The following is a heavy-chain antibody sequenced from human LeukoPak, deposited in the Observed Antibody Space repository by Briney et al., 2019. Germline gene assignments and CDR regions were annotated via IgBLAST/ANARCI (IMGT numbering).Heavy chain of an antibody. Sequence: GGSLRLSCAASGFTFSSYAITWVRQAPGKGLEWVSTISASGGTTYYADSVKGRFTISRDNSKDTLHLQMNSPRAEDTAVYYCARDVPHNWFDTWGQGTLVTVSS. V-gene: IGHV3-23*01. J-gene: IGHJ5*02. CDR2: ISASGGTT. CDR1: GFTFSSYA. CDR3: ARDVPHNWFDT.